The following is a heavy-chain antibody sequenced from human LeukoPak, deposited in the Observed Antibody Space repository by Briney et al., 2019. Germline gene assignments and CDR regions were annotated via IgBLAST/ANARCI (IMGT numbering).Heavy chain of an antibody. J-gene: IGHJ5*02. CDR1: GDSISSSTDY. CDR3: ARQLYGDFVNWFDP. CDR2: IYYSGST. V-gene: IGHV4-39*01. D-gene: IGHD4-17*01. Sequence: NTSETLSLTCTVSGDSISSSTDYWGWIRQPPGKGLEWIGSIYYSGSTYYKPSLKSRVTMSVDMSKNQFSLKLSPVTAADTAVYYCARQLYGDFVNWFDPWGQGTLVTVSS.